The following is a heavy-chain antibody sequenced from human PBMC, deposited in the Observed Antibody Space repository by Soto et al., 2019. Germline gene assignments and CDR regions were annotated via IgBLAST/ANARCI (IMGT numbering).Heavy chain of an antibody. CDR1: GVSISSSDYF. V-gene: IGHV4-39*01. Sequence: QLQLQESGPGLVKPSETLSLTCTVSGVSISSSDYFWGWIRQPPGKGLEWIASIHSGGRTFYNPSLKSRVTISVDTSKNQFSLELTSVTAADTAVYYCARLPRTTVAGTGTDSWGQGTLVTVSS. CDR2: IHSGGRT. J-gene: IGHJ4*02. D-gene: IGHD6-19*01. CDR3: ARLPRTTVAGTGTDS.